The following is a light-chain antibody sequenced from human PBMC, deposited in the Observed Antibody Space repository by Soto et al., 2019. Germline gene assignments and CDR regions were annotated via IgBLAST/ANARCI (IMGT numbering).Light chain of an antibody. J-gene: IGKJ5*01. CDR3: QQYNNWPLT. CDR1: QSVRDRY. Sequence: EIVLTQSPGTLSLSPGERATLSCRASQSVRDRYLAWYQQKPGQAPSLLIYDTSTRATGVPARFSGDGSGTEFTLTITSLQSEDFAVYWCQQYNNWPLTFGPGTRLEIK. CDR2: DTS. V-gene: IGKV3D-15*01.